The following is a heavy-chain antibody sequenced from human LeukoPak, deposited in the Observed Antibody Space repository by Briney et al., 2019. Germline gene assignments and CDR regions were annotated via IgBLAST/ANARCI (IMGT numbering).Heavy chain of an antibody. CDR3: AREYGSGNMDV. J-gene: IGHJ6*03. V-gene: IGHV4-34*01. CDR1: GGSFSGYF. CDR2: INHSGTT. Sequence: SETLSLTCAVYGGSFSGYFWSWIRQPPGKGLEWIGEINHSGTTNYNPSLKSRVTISVDTSKNQFSLKLSSVTAADTAVYYCAREYGSGNMDVWGKGTTVTVSS. D-gene: IGHD3-10*01.